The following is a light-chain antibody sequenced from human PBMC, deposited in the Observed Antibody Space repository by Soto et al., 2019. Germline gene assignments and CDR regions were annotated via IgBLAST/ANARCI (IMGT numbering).Light chain of an antibody. Sequence: DIVMTQSPDSLAVSLGERATINCKSSQSLFYSSNNKDYLAWYQQTPGQPPRLLIYWASTRESGVPERFSGSGSGTDFTLTVSSLQADAVAVSYCHQDFNTPWTFGQGTKVEIK. V-gene: IGKV4-1*01. CDR1: QSLFYSSNNKDY. J-gene: IGKJ1*01. CDR3: HQDFNTPWT. CDR2: WAS.